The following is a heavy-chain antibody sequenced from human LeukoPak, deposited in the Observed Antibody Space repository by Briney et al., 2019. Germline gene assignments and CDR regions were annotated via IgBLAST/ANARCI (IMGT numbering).Heavy chain of an antibody. D-gene: IGHD6-13*01. Sequence: QAGGSLRLSCAASGFTFSSYEMNWVRQAPGKGLEWVSYISSSGSTIYYADSVKGRFTISRDNAKNSLFLQMNSLRDEDTAVYYCARDHYIAAAGTHFDSWGQGTLVTVSS. J-gene: IGHJ4*02. CDR2: ISSSGSTI. V-gene: IGHV3-48*03. CDR3: ARDHYIAAAGTHFDS. CDR1: GFTFSSYE.